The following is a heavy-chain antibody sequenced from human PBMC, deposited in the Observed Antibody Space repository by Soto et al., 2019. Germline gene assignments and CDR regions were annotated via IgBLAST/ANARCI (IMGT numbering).Heavy chain of an antibody. CDR3: ARHYAVVLYHFDY. D-gene: IGHD2-15*01. CDR2: IYYSGST. CDR1: GGSISSYY. J-gene: IGHJ4*02. V-gene: IGHV4-59*08. Sequence: SETLSLTCTVSGGSISSYYWSWIRQPPGKGPEWIGYIYYSGSTNYNPSLKSRVTISVDTSKNQFSLKLSSVTAADTAVYYCARHYAVVLYHFDYWGLGTLVTVSS.